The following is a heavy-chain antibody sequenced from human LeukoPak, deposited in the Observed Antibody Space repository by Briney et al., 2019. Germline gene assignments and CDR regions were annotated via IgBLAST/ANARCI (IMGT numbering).Heavy chain of an antibody. V-gene: IGHV3-23*01. CDR1: GFTFSSYA. CDR2: ISDSGDRT. CDR3: TTAAFNR. J-gene: IGHJ4*02. Sequence: GGSLRLSCAASGFTFSSYAMSWVRQAPGKGLEWVSAISDSGDRTHYADSVKGRFTISRDNSKNTLYLQMHSLRTEDTAAYYCTTAAFNRWGQGTLVTVSS.